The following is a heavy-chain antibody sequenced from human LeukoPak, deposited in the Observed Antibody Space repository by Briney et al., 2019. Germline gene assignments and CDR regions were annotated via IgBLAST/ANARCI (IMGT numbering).Heavy chain of an antibody. D-gene: IGHD6-19*01. J-gene: IGHJ6*02. CDR2: ISSSGSTI. V-gene: IGHV3-11*01. CDR3: ARYSSGWSYYYYYGMDV. CDR1: GFTFSNYY. Sequence: PGGSLRLSCAASGFTFSNYYMSWIRQAPGKGLEWVSSISSSGSTIYYADSVKGRFTISRDNAKNSLYLQMNSLRAEDTAVYYCARYSSGWSYYYYYGMDVWGQGTTVTVSS.